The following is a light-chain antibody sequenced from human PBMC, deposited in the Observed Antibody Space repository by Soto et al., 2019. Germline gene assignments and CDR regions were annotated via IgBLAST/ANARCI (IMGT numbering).Light chain of an antibody. CDR2: DVT. CDR3: CSYAVSATFV. Sequence: QSVLTQPASVSGSPGQSITISCTGTSSDVGSFNLVSWYQHHPGKAPKLMIYDVTKRPSGVSNRFSGSKSGNTSSLTSSGLQAEDEADYYCCSYAVSATFVFGPGTKLTVL. CDR1: SSDVGSFNL. J-gene: IGLJ1*01. V-gene: IGLV2-23*02.